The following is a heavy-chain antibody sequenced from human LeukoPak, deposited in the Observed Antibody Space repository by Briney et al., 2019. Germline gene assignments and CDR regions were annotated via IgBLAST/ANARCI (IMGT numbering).Heavy chain of an antibody. CDR3: ARGSYHYDFWSGYINWFDP. D-gene: IGHD3-3*01. V-gene: IGHV4-34*01. J-gene: IGHJ5*02. CDR1: GGSFSGYY. CDR2: INHSGST. Sequence: SETLSLTCAAYGGSFSGYYWSWIRQPPGKGLKWIGEINHSGSTNYNPSLKSRVTISVDTSKNQFSLKLSSVTAADTAVYYCARGSYHYDFWSGYINWFDPWGQGTLVTVSS.